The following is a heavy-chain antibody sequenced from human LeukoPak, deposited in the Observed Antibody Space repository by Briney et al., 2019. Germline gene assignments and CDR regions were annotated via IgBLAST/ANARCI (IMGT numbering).Heavy chain of an antibody. CDR3: AKGKYTSGDRIAVAGTPSGYFQH. CDR1: GFTFSSYA. CDR2: ISGSGGST. J-gene: IGHJ1*01. V-gene: IGHV3-23*01. D-gene: IGHD6-19*01. Sequence: GGSLSLSCAASGFTFSSYAMSWVRQAPGKGLEWVSAISGSGGSTYYADSVKDRFTISRDNSKNTLYLQMNSLRAEDTAVYYCAKGKYTSGDRIAVAGTPSGYFQHWGQGTLVTVSS.